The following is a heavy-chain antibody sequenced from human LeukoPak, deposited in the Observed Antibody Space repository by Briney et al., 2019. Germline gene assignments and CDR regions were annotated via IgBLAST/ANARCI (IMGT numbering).Heavy chain of an antibody. Sequence: PSETLCLTCAVYGGSLSGYYWSWIRQPPGKGLEWIGEINHSGSTNYNPSLKSRVTISVDTSKNQFSLKLSSVTAADTAVYYCARCENAINWFDPWGQGALVTVSS. V-gene: IGHV4-34*01. D-gene: IGHD1-1*01. CDR2: INHSGST. CDR1: GGSLSGYY. J-gene: IGHJ5*02. CDR3: ARCENAINWFDP.